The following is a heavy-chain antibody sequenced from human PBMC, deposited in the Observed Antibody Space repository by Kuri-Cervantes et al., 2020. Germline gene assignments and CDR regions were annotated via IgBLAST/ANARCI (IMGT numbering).Heavy chain of an antibody. CDR1: GYPFTGYA. CDR2: ISAGNGNT. J-gene: IGHJ3*02. V-gene: IGHV1-3*01. CDR3: ARTYGTTVTMDAFDI. Sequence: ASVKVSCKASGYPFTGYAIHWVRQSPGQTLEWMGWISAGNGNTQYSQTFQGRVTLTRDTSASTAYMELSSLRSEDTAVYYCARTYGTTVTMDAFDIWGQGTMVTVSS. D-gene: IGHD4-17*01.